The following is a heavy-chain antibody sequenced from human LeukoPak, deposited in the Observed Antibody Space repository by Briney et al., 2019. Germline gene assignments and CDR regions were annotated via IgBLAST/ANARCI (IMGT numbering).Heavy chain of an antibody. V-gene: IGHV3-30*01. CDR3: ARVAGDFWSGYYPSYYFDY. CDR1: GFTFSSYA. J-gene: IGHJ4*02. CDR2: ISYDGSNK. Sequence: GGSLRLSCAASGFTFSSYAMHWVRQAPGKGLEWVAVISYDGSNKYYADSVKGRFTISRDNSKNTLYLQMNSLRAEDTAVYYCARVAGDFWSGYYPSYYFDYWGQGTLVTVSS. D-gene: IGHD3-3*01.